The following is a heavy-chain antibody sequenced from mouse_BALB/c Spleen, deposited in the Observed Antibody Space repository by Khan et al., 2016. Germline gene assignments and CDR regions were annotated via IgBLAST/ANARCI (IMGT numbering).Heavy chain of an antibody. CDR1: GFDFRRYW. V-gene: IGHV4-1*02. J-gene: IGHJ3*01. Sequence: EVQLQESGGGLVQPGGSLKLSCADSGFDFRRYWMSWVRQAPGKGLEWIGEINPDSRTINYSPSLKDKFTISRDNAKRTLYLQMSKVRSEDTALCYCARAGYYGYLAYWGQGTLVSVSA. CDR2: INPDSRTI. CDR3: ARAGYYGYLAY. D-gene: IGHD1-1*01.